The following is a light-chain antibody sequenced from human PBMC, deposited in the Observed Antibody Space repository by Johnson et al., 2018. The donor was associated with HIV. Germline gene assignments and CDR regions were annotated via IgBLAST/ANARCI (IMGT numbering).Light chain of an antibody. J-gene: IGLJ1*01. CDR2: ENN. V-gene: IGLV1-51*02. CDR1: SSNIGNNY. Sequence: QSVLTQPPSVSAAPGQKVTISCSGSSSNIGNNYVSWYQQLPGTAPKLLIFENNKRPSGIPDRFSGSKSGTSATLGITRLQTGDEADYYCGTWDSSLSAPYVFGTGARVTV. CDR3: GTWDSSLSAPYV.